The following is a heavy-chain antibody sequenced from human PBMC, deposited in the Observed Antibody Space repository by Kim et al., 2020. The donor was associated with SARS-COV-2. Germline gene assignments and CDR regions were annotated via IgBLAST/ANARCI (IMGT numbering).Heavy chain of an antibody. CDR1: GGSFSGYF. V-gene: IGHV4-34*01. D-gene: IGHD2-21*01. J-gene: IGHJ4*02. CDR3: AREGLGKGDGGDYDY. Sequence: SETLSLTCAIYGGSFSGYFWSWIRQPPGKGLEWIGRINRIGTTNYNPSLRSRVTISVDTSRNQFSLQLNSVTAADTAVYYCAREGLGKGDGGDYDYWGQGTLVTVSS. CDR2: INRIGTT.